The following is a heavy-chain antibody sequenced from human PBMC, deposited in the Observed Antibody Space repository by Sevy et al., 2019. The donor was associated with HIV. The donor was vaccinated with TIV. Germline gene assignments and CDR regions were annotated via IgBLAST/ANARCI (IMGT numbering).Heavy chain of an antibody. CDR1: GGPISSYY. J-gene: IGHJ5*02. D-gene: IGHD3-10*01. V-gene: IGHV4-59*01. CDR3: ARAPPVRGGADSLNWFDP. CDR2: IHYSGSS. Sequence: SETLSLTCSVSGGPISSYYWSWIRQPPGKRLEWIGYIHYSGSSNYNPALNSRLTIAVGTSKNQFSLRLSHGTDADSAVYYCARAPPVRGGADSLNWFDPWGQGILVTVSS.